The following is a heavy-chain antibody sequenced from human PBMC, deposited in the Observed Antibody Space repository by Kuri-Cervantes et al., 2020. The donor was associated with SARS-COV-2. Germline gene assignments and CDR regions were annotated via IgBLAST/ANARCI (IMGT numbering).Heavy chain of an antibody. CDR2: IDWDDDK. J-gene: IGHJ6*02. D-gene: IGHD2-21*02. V-gene: IGHV2-70*12. Sequence: SGPTLVKPTQTRTLPCPFPGFSRSTSGRCVSWIRQPPGKALEWLARIDWDDDKFYSPSLKSRLTITKDTSKNQVGRALTRVDQVDTATYYCAHTVVTVWGAYYYYYGMDVWGRGTTVTVSS. CDR1: GFSRSTSGRC. CDR3: AHTVVTVWGAYYYYYGMDV.